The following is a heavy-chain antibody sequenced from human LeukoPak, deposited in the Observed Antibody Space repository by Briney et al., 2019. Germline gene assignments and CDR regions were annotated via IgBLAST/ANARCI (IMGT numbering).Heavy chain of an antibody. Sequence: PGGSLRLSCAASGFTFSTYAMSWVRQAPGKGLEWAFTVSGSGGSTYYADSVKGRFTISRDNSKNTLFLQMNSLRAEDTAVYYCAKDRSSGWFVGYFDYWGQGTLVTVSS. CDR3: AKDRSSGWFVGYFDY. CDR2: VSGSGGST. V-gene: IGHV3-23*01. CDR1: GFTFSTYA. J-gene: IGHJ4*02. D-gene: IGHD6-19*01.